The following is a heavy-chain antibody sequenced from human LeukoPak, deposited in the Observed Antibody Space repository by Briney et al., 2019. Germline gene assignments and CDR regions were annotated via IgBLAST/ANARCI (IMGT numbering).Heavy chain of an antibody. CDR1: EYTFTVYY. D-gene: IGHD3-22*01. Sequence: ASVKVSFKASEYTFTVYYMNWVRQAPGQGLEWMGWINPNSGGTNYAQKFQGRVTMTRDTSISTAYMELNRLRSDDTAVYYCARAEYYYDSSGLKGLPFDYWGQGTLITVSS. J-gene: IGHJ4*02. CDR3: ARAEYYYDSSGLKGLPFDY. CDR2: INPNSGGT. V-gene: IGHV1-2*02.